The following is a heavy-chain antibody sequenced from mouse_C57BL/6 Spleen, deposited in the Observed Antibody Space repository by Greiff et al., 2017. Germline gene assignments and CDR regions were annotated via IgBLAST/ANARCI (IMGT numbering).Heavy chain of an antibody. D-gene: IGHD2-3*01. Sequence: VKLQESGAELVRPGTSVKVSCKASGYAFTNYLIEWVKQRPGQGLEWIGVINPGSGGTNYNEKFKGKATLTADKSSSTAYMQLSSLTSEDSAVYFCALDGPYFDYWGQGTTLTVSS. CDR3: ALDGPYFDY. CDR2: INPGSGGT. V-gene: IGHV1-54*01. CDR1: GYAFTNYL. J-gene: IGHJ2*01.